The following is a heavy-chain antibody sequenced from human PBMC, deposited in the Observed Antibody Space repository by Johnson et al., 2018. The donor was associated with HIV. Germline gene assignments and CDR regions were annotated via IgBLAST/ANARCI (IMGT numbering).Heavy chain of an antibody. CDR3: TSRRDGYNLIGI. V-gene: IGHV3-66*01. Sequence: VQLVESGGGLVQPGGSLRLSCATSGFTFSSYWMSWVRQAPGKGLEWVSSIYSGGNTYHADSVMGRFTISRDKSENTVYLQMNRLRAEDTAVYYCTSRRDGYNLIGIWGQGTMVTVSS. D-gene: IGHD5-24*01. CDR2: IYSGGNT. J-gene: IGHJ3*02. CDR1: GFTFSSYW.